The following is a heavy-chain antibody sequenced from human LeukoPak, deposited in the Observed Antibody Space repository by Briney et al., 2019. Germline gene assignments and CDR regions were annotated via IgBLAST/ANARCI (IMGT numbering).Heavy chain of an antibody. J-gene: IGHJ1*01. D-gene: IGHD3-3*01. CDR1: GYTFTSYY. Sequence: ASGKVSCKASGYTFTSYYMHWVRQAPGQGLEWMGIINPSGGSTSYAQKFQGRVTMTRDTSTSTVYMELSSLRSEDTSVYYCALPKTYYDFWTGYYPGYFEHWAQGTLVTVSS. CDR3: ALPKTYYDFWTGYYPGYFEH. CDR2: INPSGGST. V-gene: IGHV1-46*03.